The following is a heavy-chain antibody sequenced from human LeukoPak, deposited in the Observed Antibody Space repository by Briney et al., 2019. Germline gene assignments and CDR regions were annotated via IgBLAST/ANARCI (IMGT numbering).Heavy chain of an antibody. CDR3: AKDGKGYSSSWYSSH. CDR1: GFTFSSYA. Sequence: GGSLRLSCAASGFTFSSYAISWVRQAPGKGLEWVSAISGSGGSTYYADSVKGRFTISRDNSKNTLYLQMNSLRAEDTAVYYCAKDGKGYSSSWYSSHWGQGTLVTVSS. J-gene: IGHJ4*02. V-gene: IGHV3-23*01. D-gene: IGHD6-13*01. CDR2: ISGSGGST.